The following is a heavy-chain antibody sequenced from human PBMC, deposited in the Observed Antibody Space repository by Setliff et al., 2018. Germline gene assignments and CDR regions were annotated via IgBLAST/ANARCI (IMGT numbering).Heavy chain of an antibody. CDR1: ANTLSTSYY. CDR2: IYKGGST. Sequence: SETLSLTCAVSANTLSTSYYWGWVRQPPGKGLEWIGDIYKGGSTYYNPSLRSRVSMSLDTSKRQVSLRMTSVSAADTAVYYCAKEHVVISFVTNTHHHYGMDVWGQGATVTVSS. CDR3: AKEHVVISFVTNTHHHYGMDV. J-gene: IGHJ6*02. D-gene: IGHD2-8*01. V-gene: IGHV4-38-2*02.